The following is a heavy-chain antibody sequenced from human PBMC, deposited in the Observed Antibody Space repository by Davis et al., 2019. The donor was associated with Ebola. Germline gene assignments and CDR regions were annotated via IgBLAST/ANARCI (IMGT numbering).Heavy chain of an antibody. CDR3: AREYGYDYVWGSYRYHYYYGMDV. CDR2: LHSGQNT. J-gene: IGHJ6*02. V-gene: IGHV3-53*01. Sequence: GGSLRLSCAVSGFSVATKYIIWVRQAPGKGLEWISMLHSGQNTYYTDSVKDRFTISRDDSKNTVFLQMNGLRAEDTAVYYCAREYGYDYVWGSYRYHYYYGMDVWGQGTTVTVSS. D-gene: IGHD3-16*02. CDR1: GFSVATKY.